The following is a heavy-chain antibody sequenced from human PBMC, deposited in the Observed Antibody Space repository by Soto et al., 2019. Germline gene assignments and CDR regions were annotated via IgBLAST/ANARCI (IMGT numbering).Heavy chain of an antibody. D-gene: IGHD3-3*01. CDR2: ISYDGSNK. J-gene: IGHJ6*04. CDR1: GFTFSSYA. V-gene: IGHV3-30-3*01. CDR3: ARGAITIFGVVNRYYYGMDV. Sequence: PGGSLRLSCAASGFTFSSYAMHWVRQAPGKGLEWVAVISYDGSNKYYADSVKGRFTISRDNSKNTLYLQMNSLRAEDTAVYYCARGAITIFGVVNRYYYGMDVWGEGTTVTVSS.